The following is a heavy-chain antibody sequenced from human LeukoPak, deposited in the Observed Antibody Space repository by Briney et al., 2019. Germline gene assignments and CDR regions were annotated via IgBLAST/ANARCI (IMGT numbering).Heavy chain of an antibody. V-gene: IGHV1-69*05. D-gene: IGHD5-18*01. J-gene: IGHJ4*02. CDR1: GGTFSSYA. CDR3: ARSCGGYSYGYVGY. Sequence: SVKVSCKASGGTFSSYAISWVRQAPGQGLEWMGGIIPIFGTANYAQKFQGRVTITTGESTSTAYMELSSLRSEDTAVYYCARSCGGYSYGYVGYWGQGTLVTVSS. CDR2: IIPIFGTA.